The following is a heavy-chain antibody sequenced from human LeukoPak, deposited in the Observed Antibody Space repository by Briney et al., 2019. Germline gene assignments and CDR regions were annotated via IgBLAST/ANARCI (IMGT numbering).Heavy chain of an antibody. CDR1: GGTFSSYA. J-gene: IGHJ3*02. CDR2: IIPILGIA. V-gene: IGHV1-69*04. CDR3: ARSKPLGAFDI. Sequence: SVKVSCKASGGTFSSYAISWVRQAPGQGLEWMGRIIPILGIANYAQKFQGRVTITADKSTSTAYMELSSLRSEDTAVYYCARSKPLGAFDIWGQGTMVTVSS. D-gene: IGHD1-14*01.